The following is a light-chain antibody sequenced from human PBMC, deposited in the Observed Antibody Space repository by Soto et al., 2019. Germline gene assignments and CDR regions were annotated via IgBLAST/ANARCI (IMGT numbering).Light chain of an antibody. Sequence: QSVLTQPPSVSGAPGQRVTISCTGGSSNIGAGYDVHWYQQLPGTAPKLLIYGDNKRPSGVPDRFSGSKSGTSASLAITGLQAEDEADYYCQSFDSSLSGCVFGTGTKLTVL. V-gene: IGLV1-40*01. CDR2: GDN. J-gene: IGLJ1*01. CDR3: QSFDSSLSGCV. CDR1: SSNIGAGYD.